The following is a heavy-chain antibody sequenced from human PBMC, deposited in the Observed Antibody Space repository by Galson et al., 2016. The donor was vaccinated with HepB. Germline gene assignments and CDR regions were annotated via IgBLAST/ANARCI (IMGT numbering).Heavy chain of an antibody. J-gene: IGHJ4*02. D-gene: IGHD4-11*01. CDR3: STSNYKSESAGFDY. CDR1: GFDFSTYA. V-gene: IGHV3-30*03. Sequence: SLRLSCAASGFDFSTYAIHWVRQTPGKGLEWVTVISYEGTKKYYADSVKGRFTISRDNSKNTVYLQMNSLRTVDTAVYYCSTSNYKSESAGFDYWGQGTLVTVSS. CDR2: ISYEGTKK.